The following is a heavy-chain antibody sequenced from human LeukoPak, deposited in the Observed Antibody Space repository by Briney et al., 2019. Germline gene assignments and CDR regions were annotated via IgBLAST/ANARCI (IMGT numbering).Heavy chain of an antibody. CDR2: INHSGSA. Sequence: SETLSLTCAVYGGSLSGYYWSWIRQPPGKGLEWIGEINHSGSANYNPSLKSRVTLSVDKSKNQFSLNLSSVTAADTAVYYCERARRDSGYYKVDYWGQGTLVTVSS. CDR3: ERARRDSGYYKVDY. D-gene: IGHD3-3*01. V-gene: IGHV4-34*01. CDR1: GGSLSGYY. J-gene: IGHJ4*02.